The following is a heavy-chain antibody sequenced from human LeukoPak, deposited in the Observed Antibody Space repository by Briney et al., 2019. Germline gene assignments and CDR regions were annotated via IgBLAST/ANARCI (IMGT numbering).Heavy chain of an antibody. CDR3: ARVVPVRGVIRWFDP. J-gene: IGHJ5*02. CDR1: GYSFIDYY. CDR2: INPNSGDT. V-gene: IGHV1-2*02. Sequence: ASVKVSCKTSGYSFIDYYIHWVRQAPGQGLEWMGWINPNSGDTKYSQNFQGRVTMSWDTSISTAYMELNRLTSDDTAVYYCARVVPVRGVIRWFDPWGQGTLVTVSS. D-gene: IGHD3-10*01.